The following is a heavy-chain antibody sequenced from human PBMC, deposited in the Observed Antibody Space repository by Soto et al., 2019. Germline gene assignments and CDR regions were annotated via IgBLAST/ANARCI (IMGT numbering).Heavy chain of an antibody. Sequence: EVQLLESGGGLVQPGGSLRLSCAASGFTFSSYVMTWVRQAPGKGLEWVSGISGSSGRTYYAGSVKGRFTISRDTSKNSVYLQMNSLRAEDRAVYYGAKSIAAAGRGYWGQGTLVTVSS. CDR1: GFTFSSYV. CDR2: ISGSSGRT. V-gene: IGHV3-23*01. D-gene: IGHD6-13*01. J-gene: IGHJ4*02. CDR3: AKSIAAAGRGY.